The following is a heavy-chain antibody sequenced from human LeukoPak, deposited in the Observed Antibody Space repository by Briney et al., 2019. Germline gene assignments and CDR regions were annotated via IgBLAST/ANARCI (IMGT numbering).Heavy chain of an antibody. CDR3: TSHLYDSSGYAVY. CDR2: IYYSGTT. Sequence: SETLSLTCTVSVGSISSSSYDWGFIRQHPGKGLEWIGSIYYSGTTYYNPSLKSRVTISVDTSKKQFSLKLSSVTAADTAVYYCTSHLYDSSGYAVYWGQGTLVTVSS. J-gene: IGHJ4*02. CDR1: VGSISSSSYD. V-gene: IGHV4-39*01. D-gene: IGHD3-22*01.